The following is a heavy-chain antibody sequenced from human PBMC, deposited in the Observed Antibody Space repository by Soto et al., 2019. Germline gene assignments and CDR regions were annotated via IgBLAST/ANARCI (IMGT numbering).Heavy chain of an antibody. CDR2: VSHDGRNT. V-gene: IGHV3-30*03. D-gene: IGHD3-22*01. Sequence: PEGSLRHSCSASGFTFSDYAMHWVRQAPGKGLEWVAVVSHDGRNTHYADSVKGRFTISRDNSRNTLYLQIYSLRAEDAAVYYCASSYFYDSGGYYPFDYWGQGT. J-gene: IGHJ4*02. CDR3: ASSYFYDSGGYYPFDY. CDR1: GFTFSDYA.